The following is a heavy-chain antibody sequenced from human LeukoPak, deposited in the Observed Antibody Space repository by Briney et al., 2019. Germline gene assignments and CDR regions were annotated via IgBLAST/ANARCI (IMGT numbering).Heavy chain of an antibody. Sequence: MPSETLSLTCTVSSGSISTSNYYWGWVRQPPGKALEWIGNIFYSGSTYYSPSLKSRVTISVDTSKNQFSLKLSSVTAADTAVYYCARLNSPGWFDPWGQGTLVTVSS. CDR2: IFYSGST. CDR3: ARLNSPGWFDP. CDR1: SGSISTSNYY. J-gene: IGHJ5*02. V-gene: IGHV4-39*01.